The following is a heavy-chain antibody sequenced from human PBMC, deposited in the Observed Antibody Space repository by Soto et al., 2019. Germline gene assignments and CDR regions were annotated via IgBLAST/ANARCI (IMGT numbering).Heavy chain of an antibody. CDR1: GFTFSSYA. CDR2: ISGSGGST. V-gene: IGHV3-23*01. CDR3: AKDSPTYGDYPHNWFDP. J-gene: IGHJ5*02. Sequence: PGGSLRLSCAASGFTFSSYAMSWVRQAPGKELEWVSAISGSGGSTYYADSVKGRFTISRDNSKNTLYLQMNSLRAEDTAVYYCAKDSPTYGDYPHNWFDPWGQGTLVTVSS. D-gene: IGHD4-17*01.